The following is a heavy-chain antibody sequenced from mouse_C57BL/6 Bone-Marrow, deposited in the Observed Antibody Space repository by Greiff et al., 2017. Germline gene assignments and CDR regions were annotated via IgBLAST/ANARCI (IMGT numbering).Heavy chain of an antibody. CDR1: GYTFTSYG. V-gene: IGHV1-81*01. D-gene: IGHD2-1*01. Sequence: VQLQQSGAELARPGASVKLSCKASGYTFTSYGISWVKQRTGQGLEWIGEIYPRSGSTYYNEKFKSKATLTADKSSSTAYMELRSLTSEDSAVYFCARCNYYARDYWGQGTSVTVSS. CDR3: ARCNYYARDY. J-gene: IGHJ4*01. CDR2: IYPRSGST.